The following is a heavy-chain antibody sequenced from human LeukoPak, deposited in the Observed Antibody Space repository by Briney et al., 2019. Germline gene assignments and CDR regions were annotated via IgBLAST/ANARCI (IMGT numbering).Heavy chain of an antibody. Sequence: PSQTLSLTCTVSGGSISSSSYYWGWIRQPPGKGLEWIGSIYYSGSTYYNPSLKSRVTISVDTSKNQFSLKLSSVTAADTAVYYCASYSGLSRVDDAFDIWGQGTMVTVSS. V-gene: IGHV4-39*01. CDR3: ASYSGLSRVDDAFDI. D-gene: IGHD6-19*01. J-gene: IGHJ3*02. CDR2: IYYSGST. CDR1: GGSISSSSYY.